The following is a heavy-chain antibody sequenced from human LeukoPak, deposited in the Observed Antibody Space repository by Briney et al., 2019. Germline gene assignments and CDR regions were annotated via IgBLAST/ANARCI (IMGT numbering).Heavy chain of an antibody. V-gene: IGHV1-46*01. D-gene: IGHD3-22*01. CDR2: INPSGGST. Sequence: GASVKVSCKASGYTFTSYYMHWVRQAPGQGLEWMGIINPSGGSTSYAQKFQGRVTMTRDTSTSTVYMELSSLRSEDTAVYYCARGDYYDSSSEDAFDIWGQGTMVTVSS. CDR3: ARGDYYDSSSEDAFDI. CDR1: GYTFTSYY. J-gene: IGHJ3*02.